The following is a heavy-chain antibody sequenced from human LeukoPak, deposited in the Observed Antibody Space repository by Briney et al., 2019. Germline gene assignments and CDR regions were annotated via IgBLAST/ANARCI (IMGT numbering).Heavy chain of an antibody. V-gene: IGHV3-30*18. CDR1: GFTFSSYG. CDR3: AKDSSGSQDY. D-gene: IGHD6-19*01. J-gene: IGHJ4*02. Sequence: GGSLRLSCAASGFTFSSYGMHWVRQAPGKGLEWVAVISYDGSNKYYADSVKGRFTISRDNSKNTLYLQMNSLRAEDTAAYYCAKDSSGSQDYWGQGTLVTVSS. CDR2: ISYDGSNK.